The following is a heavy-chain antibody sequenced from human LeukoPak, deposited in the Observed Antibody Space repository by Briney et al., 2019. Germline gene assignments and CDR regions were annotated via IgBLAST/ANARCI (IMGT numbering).Heavy chain of an antibody. V-gene: IGHV4-39*07. Sequence: PSETLSLTCTVSGGSISSPYYWGWIRQTPGKGLEWIGNSDYGGNTYQDPSLKSRVTIAAGTPKKQSSLELSSVTAAGTAFYYCARAGYQVLPSSPVYFHHWGQGTLVTVSS. CDR3: ARAGYQVLPSSPVYFHH. CDR2: SDYGGNT. CDR1: GGSISSPYY. D-gene: IGHD2-2*01. J-gene: IGHJ1*01.